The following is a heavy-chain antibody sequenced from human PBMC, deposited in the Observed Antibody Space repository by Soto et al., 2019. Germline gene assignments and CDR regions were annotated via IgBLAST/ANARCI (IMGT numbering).Heavy chain of an antibody. CDR1: GFTFSSYT. CDR3: AKRLQPAVGPFDC. V-gene: IGHV3-23*01. Sequence: QAGGSLRLSCAASGFTFSSYTMTWVRQAPGEGLEWVSIINPSGATTYYAGSVKGRFTISRDNSKNTLYLQMNSLRADDTAVYYCAKRLQPAVGPFDCWGLGTLVTVSS. D-gene: IGHD2-15*01. CDR2: INPSGATT. J-gene: IGHJ4*02.